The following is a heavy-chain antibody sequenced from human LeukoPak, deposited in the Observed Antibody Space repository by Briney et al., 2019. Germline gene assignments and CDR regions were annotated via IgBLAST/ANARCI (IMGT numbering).Heavy chain of an antibody. D-gene: IGHD3-22*01. J-gene: IGHJ4*02. Sequence: GGSLTLSCAPSGYTFSSYSMSWLRQAPGKGLAWLANIKQDGSEKYYVDSVKGRFTISRDNAKNSLYLQMNSLRADDTAVYYCASRSSVYFDNWGQGTLVTVSS. CDR1: GYTFSSYS. CDR2: IKQDGSEK. V-gene: IGHV3-7*01. CDR3: ASRSSVYFDN.